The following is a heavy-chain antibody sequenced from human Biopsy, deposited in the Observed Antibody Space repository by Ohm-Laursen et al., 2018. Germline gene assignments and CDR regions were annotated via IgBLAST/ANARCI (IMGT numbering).Heavy chain of an antibody. CDR1: GDSISSYY. V-gene: IGHV4-59*01. CDR2: VYYTGST. J-gene: IGHJ6*02. Sequence: SDTLSLTCTVSGDSISSYYWSWIRQPPGKGLEWIGYVYYTGSTDYNPSLQSRVTISVDTSKNHFSLRLRSVTPADTAIYYCARDRYRWNIAAVLAAHYNDFYYALDVWGQGTTVTVSS. CDR3: ARDRYRWNIAAVLAAHYNDFYYALDV. D-gene: IGHD2-15*01.